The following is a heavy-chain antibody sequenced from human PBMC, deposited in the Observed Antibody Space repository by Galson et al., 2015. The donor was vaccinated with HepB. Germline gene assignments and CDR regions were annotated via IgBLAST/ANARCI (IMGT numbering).Heavy chain of an antibody. CDR2: INPSGGST. Sequence: SVKVSCKASGYTFTSYYMHWVRQAPGQGLEWMGIINPSGGSTSYAQKFQGRVTMTRDTSTSTVYMELSSLRSEDTAVYYCARGVRAAAGTRGGFDPWGQGTLVTVSS. J-gene: IGHJ5*02. CDR1: GYTFTSYY. V-gene: IGHV1-46*03. D-gene: IGHD6-13*01. CDR3: ARGVRAAAGTRGGFDP.